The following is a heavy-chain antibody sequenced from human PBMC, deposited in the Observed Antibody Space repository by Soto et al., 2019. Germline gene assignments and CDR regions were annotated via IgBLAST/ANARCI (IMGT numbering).Heavy chain of an antibody. Sequence: QVQLVESGGGVVQPGRSLRLSCAASGFTFSSYAMHWVRQAPGKGLEWVAVISYDGSNKYYADSVKGRFTISRDNSKNTLYLQMNSLRAEDTAVYYCARGGIAVAGTGAYYYYYGMDVWGQGTTVTVSS. CDR3: ARGGIAVAGTGAYYYYYGMDV. J-gene: IGHJ6*02. CDR2: ISYDGSNK. CDR1: GFTFSSYA. D-gene: IGHD6-19*01. V-gene: IGHV3-30-3*01.